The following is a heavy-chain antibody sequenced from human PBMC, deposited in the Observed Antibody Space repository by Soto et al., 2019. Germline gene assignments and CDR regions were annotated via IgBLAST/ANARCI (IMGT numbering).Heavy chain of an antibody. V-gene: IGHV1-69*13. Sequence: ASVKVSCKASGGTFSSYAISWVRQAPGQGLEWMGGIIPIFGTANYAQKFQGRVTITADESTSTAYMELSSLRSEDTAVYYCARERPDYGDYGGWFDYWGQGTLVTVSS. CDR3: ARERPDYGDYGGWFDY. J-gene: IGHJ4*02. D-gene: IGHD4-17*01. CDR1: GGTFSSYA. CDR2: IIPIFGTA.